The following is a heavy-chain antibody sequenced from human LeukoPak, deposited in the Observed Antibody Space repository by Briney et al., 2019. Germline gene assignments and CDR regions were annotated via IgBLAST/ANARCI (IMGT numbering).Heavy chain of an antibody. CDR1: GFTFSIYS. Sequence: GGSLRLSCAASGFTFSIYSMNWVRQAPGKGLEWVSSISSSSSYIYYADSVKGRFTISRDNAKNSLYLQMNSLRAEDTAVYYCARVDVVVPEDAFDIWGQGTMVTVSS. CDR3: ARVDVVVPEDAFDI. V-gene: IGHV3-21*01. J-gene: IGHJ3*02. CDR2: ISSSSSYI. D-gene: IGHD2-2*01.